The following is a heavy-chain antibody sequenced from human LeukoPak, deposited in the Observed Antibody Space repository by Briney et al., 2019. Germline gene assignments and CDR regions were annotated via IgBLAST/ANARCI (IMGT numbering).Heavy chain of an antibody. CDR3: AREGYSYGTNYFDY. CDR1: GGSISTYY. CDR2: IYYSGST. J-gene: IGHJ4*02. V-gene: IGHV4-59*12. Sequence: PSETLSLTCTVSGGSISTYYWSWIRQPPGKGLEWIGYIYYSGSTNYNPSLKSRVTISVDTSKNQFSLKLSSVTAADTAVYYCAREGYSYGTNYFDYWGQGTLVTVSS. D-gene: IGHD5-18*01.